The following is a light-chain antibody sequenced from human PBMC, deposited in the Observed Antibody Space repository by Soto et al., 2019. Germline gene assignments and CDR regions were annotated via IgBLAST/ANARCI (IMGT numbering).Light chain of an antibody. Sequence: DIQMTQSPSSLSASVGDRVTITCQASEDISTLLNWYQRKPGEAPKLLIYDASNLESGVPSRFSGGGSGKDFTFPISGLQPEDSATYFCNKYDPPPPTFGGGTKVEIK. CDR2: DAS. CDR1: EDISTL. V-gene: IGKV1-33*01. J-gene: IGKJ4*01. CDR3: NKYDPPPPT.